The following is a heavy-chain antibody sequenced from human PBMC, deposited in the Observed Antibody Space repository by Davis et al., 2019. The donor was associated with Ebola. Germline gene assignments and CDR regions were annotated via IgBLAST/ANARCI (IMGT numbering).Heavy chain of an antibody. D-gene: IGHD3-16*01. CDR2: FDPEDGET. Sequence: ASVQVSCKVSGYTLTDLSMHWVRQAPGKGLAWMGGFDPEDGETIYAQKFQGRVTMTEDTSTDTAYMELSSLRSEDTAVYYCATGRFWGARAMDVWGQGTTVTVSS. CDR1: GYTLTDLS. V-gene: IGHV1-24*01. CDR3: ATGRFWGARAMDV. J-gene: IGHJ6*02.